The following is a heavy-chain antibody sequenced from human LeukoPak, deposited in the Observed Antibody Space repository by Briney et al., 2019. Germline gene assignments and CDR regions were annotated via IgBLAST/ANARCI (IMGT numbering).Heavy chain of an antibody. V-gene: IGHV3-7*01. Sequence: GGSLRLSCAASGFTFNFYWLTWVRQVPGKGVEWVATMNPDGSEIYYVDSVKGRFTMSRDNAKNSLYLQMNSLRAEDTAVYFCARDGGTKGFWCDHWGQGAQVTVSS. D-gene: IGHD1-1*01. CDR3: ARDGGTKGFWCDH. J-gene: IGHJ5*02. CDR1: GFTFNFYW. CDR2: MNPDGSEI.